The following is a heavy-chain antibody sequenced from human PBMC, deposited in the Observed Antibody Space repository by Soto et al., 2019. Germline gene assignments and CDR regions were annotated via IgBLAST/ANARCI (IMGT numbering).Heavy chain of an antibody. V-gene: IGHV4-4*07. Sequence: QVQLQESGPGLVKSSETLSLTCSVSGGSMYSYYWSWIRQPAGQGLEWIGRVDTSGSASYNPSLRSRVTMSLDTSKRQFSLRVNSVIAADTAVYYCARESPRSEFDYWGQGTLVTVSS. J-gene: IGHJ4*02. CDR2: VDTSGSA. CDR1: GGSMYSYY. CDR3: ARESPRSEFDY.